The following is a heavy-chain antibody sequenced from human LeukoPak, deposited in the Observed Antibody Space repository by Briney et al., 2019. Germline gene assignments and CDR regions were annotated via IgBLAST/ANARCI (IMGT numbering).Heavy chain of an antibody. CDR2: MKADGTEK. CDR1: GFSFSSNW. CDR3: ARDAGYGYWVVDY. J-gene: IGHJ4*02. V-gene: IGHV3-7*01. D-gene: IGHD5-18*01. Sequence: GGCLRLSCVASGFSFSSNWINWVRQAPGEGLEWVAHMKADGTEKYYLDSVKGPFTISTDNAKNSLYLQMNSLRSDDTAVYYCARDAGYGYWVVDYWGQGTLVTVSS.